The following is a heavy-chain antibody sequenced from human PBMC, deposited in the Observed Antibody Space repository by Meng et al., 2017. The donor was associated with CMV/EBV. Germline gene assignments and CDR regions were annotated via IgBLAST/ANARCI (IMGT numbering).Heavy chain of an antibody. Sequence: ASVKVSCKASGYTFTGYYMHWVRQAPGQGLEWMGWINPNSGGTNYAQKFQGRVTMTRDTSISTAYMEISRLRSDDTAVYCCASGRGSYCSSTSCSGVRYYYYGMDVWGQGTTVTVSS. J-gene: IGHJ6*02. V-gene: IGHV1-2*02. CDR3: ASGRGSYCSSTSCSGVRYYYYGMDV. CDR2: INPNSGGT. CDR1: GYTFTGYY. D-gene: IGHD2-2*01.